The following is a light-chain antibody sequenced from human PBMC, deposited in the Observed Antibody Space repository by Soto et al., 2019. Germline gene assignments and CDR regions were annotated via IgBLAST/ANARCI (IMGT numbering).Light chain of an antibody. V-gene: IGKV2-28*01. CDR3: MQALQTPWT. Sequence: DGVMTQSPLSLPVTPGEPASSSCRSSQSLLHSNGYNYLDWYLQKPGQSPQLLIYLGSNRASGVPDRFSGSESGTDFTLKISRVEAEDVGVYYCMQALQTPWTFGQGTKVEIK. CDR1: QSLLHSNGYNY. CDR2: LGS. J-gene: IGKJ1*01.